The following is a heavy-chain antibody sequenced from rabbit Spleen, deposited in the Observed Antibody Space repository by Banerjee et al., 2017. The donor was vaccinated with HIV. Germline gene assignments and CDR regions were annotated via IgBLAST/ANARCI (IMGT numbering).Heavy chain of an antibody. Sequence: QSLEESGGDLVKPGASLTLTCTASGFPFSNKAVMCWVRQAPGKGLEWIACIDAGSSGFTYFATWAKGRFTISKISSTTVTLQMTRLTAADTATYFCARDTSSSFSSYGMDLWGPGTLVTVS. CDR1: GFPFSNKAV. CDR2: IDAGSSGFT. V-gene: IGHV1S40*01. J-gene: IGHJ6*01. D-gene: IGHD1-1*01. CDR3: ARDTSSSFSSYGMDL.